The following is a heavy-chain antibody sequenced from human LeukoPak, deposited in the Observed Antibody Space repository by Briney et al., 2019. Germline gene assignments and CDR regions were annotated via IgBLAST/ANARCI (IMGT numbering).Heavy chain of an antibody. J-gene: IGHJ5*02. Sequence: GGSLRLSCAASGFTFSIYAMTWVRQAPGEGLEWVSALSASGGTTYYADSVKGRFTTSRDNSKNTLYLQMNSLTVDDTAVYYCAKLPREYCSSTSWTNWFETWGQGTVHSLSS. CDR2: LSASGGTT. CDR3: AKLPREYCSSTSWTNWFET. D-gene: IGHD2-2*01. V-gene: IGHV3-23*01. CDR1: GFTFSIYA.